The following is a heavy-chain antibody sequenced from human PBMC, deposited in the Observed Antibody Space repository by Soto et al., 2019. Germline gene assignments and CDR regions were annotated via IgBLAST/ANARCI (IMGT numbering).Heavy chain of an antibody. J-gene: IGHJ6*03. CDR3: ARGRAGLDCGGDLGGCHYYYYYMDV. CDR1: GGSFSGYY. V-gene: IGHV4-34*01. Sequence: KPSETLSLTCAVYGGSFSGYYWSWIRQPPGKGLEWIGEINHSGSTNYNPSLKSRVTISVDTSKNQFSLKLSSVTAADTAVYYCARGRAGLDCGGDLGGCHYYYYYMDVWGKGTTVTVSS. D-gene: IGHD2-21*01. CDR2: INHSGST.